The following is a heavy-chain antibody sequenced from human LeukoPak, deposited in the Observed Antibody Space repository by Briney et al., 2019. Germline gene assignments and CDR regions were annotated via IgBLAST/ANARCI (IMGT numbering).Heavy chain of an antibody. V-gene: IGHV3-23*01. CDR3: AKAESYAGIDY. CDR1: GFTFNSYA. Sequence: GGSLRLSCAASGFTFNSYAMIWVRQAPGKGLEWVSGISGSGGDTHYAESVKGRFTISRDNSKNTLYLQMNSLRVEDTALYNCAKAESYAGIDYWGQGTLVTVSS. D-gene: IGHD3-10*01. J-gene: IGHJ4*02. CDR2: ISGSGGDT.